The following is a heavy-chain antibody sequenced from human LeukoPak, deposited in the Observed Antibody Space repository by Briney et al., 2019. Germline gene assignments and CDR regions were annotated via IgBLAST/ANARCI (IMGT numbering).Heavy chain of an antibody. V-gene: IGHV1-18*01. CDR2: ISAYNGNT. D-gene: IGHD6-19*01. CDR3: ARDLRYSSGWYYFDY. J-gene: IGHJ4*02. Sequence: ASVKVSCKASGYAFTSYGISWVRQAPGQGLEWMGWISAYNGNTNYAQKLQGRVTMTTDTSTSTAYMEPRSLRSDDTAVYYCARDLRYSSGWYYFDYWGQGTLVTVSS. CDR1: GYAFTSYG.